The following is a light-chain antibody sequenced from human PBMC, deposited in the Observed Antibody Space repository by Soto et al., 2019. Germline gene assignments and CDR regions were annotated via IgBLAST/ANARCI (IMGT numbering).Light chain of an antibody. CDR1: NIGRKN. CDR2: RDS. V-gene: IGLV3-9*01. Sequence: SYELTQPLSVSVALGQTARITCGGNNIGRKNAHWYQQKPGQVPVLVIYRDSNRPSGIPERFSGSNSGNTATLTISSAQAGDEADYSCQGWDDTTVVFGGGTKLTVL. J-gene: IGLJ2*01. CDR3: QGWDDTTVV.